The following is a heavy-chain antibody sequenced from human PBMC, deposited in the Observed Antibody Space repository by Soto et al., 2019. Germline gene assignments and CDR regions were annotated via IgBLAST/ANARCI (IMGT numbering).Heavy chain of an antibody. D-gene: IGHD3-3*01. CDR1: GGAIGSHY. Sequence: QIQLQESGPGLVKPSETLSLTCTISGGAIGSHYWTWIRQPAGKGLEWIGRIYGSGSTKYNPSLQGRVTMSLDTSKNQFSLSLESVTAADTAVYYCARGQRFSDWFDPWGQGTLVTVSS. CDR3: ARGQRFSDWFDP. J-gene: IGHJ5*02. V-gene: IGHV4-4*07. CDR2: IYGSGST.